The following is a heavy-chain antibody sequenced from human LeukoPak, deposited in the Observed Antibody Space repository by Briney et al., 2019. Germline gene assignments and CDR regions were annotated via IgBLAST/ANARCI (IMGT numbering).Heavy chain of an antibody. CDR2: IIPTIGAA. CDR1: GGSFSRYA. J-gene: IGHJ3*02. D-gene: IGHD3-9*01. Sequence: SVKVSCKASGGSFSRYAMNWVRQAPGQGLEWMGGIIPTIGAANYAQNFEGRVTITTDESTNTAYMEINNLRSDDTAVYYCARSQELVTMDDACDSWGQGTLVTVSS. CDR3: ARSQELVTMDDACDS. V-gene: IGHV1-69*05.